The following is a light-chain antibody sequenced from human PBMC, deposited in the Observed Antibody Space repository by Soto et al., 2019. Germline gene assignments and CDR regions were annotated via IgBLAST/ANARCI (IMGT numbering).Light chain of an antibody. Sequence: QSVLTQPPSASGTPGQRVTISCSGSSSNIGSNTVNWYQQLPGTAPKLLIYSNNQRPSGVPDRFSGSKSGTSASLAISGLQSEDEADYYCAAWDDSLIGRVVFGGGTKLTVL. V-gene: IGLV1-44*01. CDR2: SNN. CDR3: AAWDDSLIGRVV. J-gene: IGLJ2*01. CDR1: SSNIGSNT.